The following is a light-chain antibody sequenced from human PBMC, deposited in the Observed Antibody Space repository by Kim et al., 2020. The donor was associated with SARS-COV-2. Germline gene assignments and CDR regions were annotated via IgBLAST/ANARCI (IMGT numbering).Light chain of an antibody. CDR1: QSVSSSY. Sequence: PGRRATLSCRASQSVSSSYLAWYQHKPGQAPRLLIYGASSRATGIPDRFSGSGSGTDFTLTISRLEPEDFAVYYCQQYGSSRGTFGQGTKV. CDR3: QQYGSSRGT. J-gene: IGKJ1*01. CDR2: GAS. V-gene: IGKV3-20*01.